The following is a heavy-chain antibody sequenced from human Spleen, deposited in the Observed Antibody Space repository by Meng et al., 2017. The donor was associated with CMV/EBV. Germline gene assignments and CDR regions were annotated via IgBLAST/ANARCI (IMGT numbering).Heavy chain of an antibody. D-gene: IGHD1-26*01. V-gene: IGHV4-61*01. CDR1: GGSVSSESYD. J-gene: IGHJ5*02. CDR3: AREGIGGRRGWFDP. CDR2: IYYSGKT. Sequence: SGGSVSSESYDWSWIRQPPGKGLEWIGYIYYSGKTNNNHSRKSRVTIAVDTSKNQFSLKLSSVTAADTAVYYCAREGIGGRRGWFDPWGQRTLVTVSS.